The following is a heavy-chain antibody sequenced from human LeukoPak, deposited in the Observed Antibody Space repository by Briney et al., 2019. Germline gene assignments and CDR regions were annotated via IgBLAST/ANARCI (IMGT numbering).Heavy chain of an antibody. V-gene: IGHV4-34*01. Sequence: SETLSLTCGVYSGSFNGYYWNWMRQPPGKGLEWIGEINQSEYTNYNPALKSRVTKSVDTSKNQFSLRLNSVTAADTAVYYCARGSYSLTFRRYASWLDPWGQGTLVTVSS. D-gene: IGHD3-16*01. CDR1: SGSFNGYY. CDR3: ARGSYSLTFRRYASWLDP. CDR2: INQSEYT. J-gene: IGHJ5*02.